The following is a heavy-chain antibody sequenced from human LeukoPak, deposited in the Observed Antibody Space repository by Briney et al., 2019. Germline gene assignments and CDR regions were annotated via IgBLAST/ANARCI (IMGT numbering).Heavy chain of an antibody. V-gene: IGHV3-33*01. J-gene: IGHJ4*02. Sequence: GGSLRLSCAASGLTFSSYGMHWVRQAPGKGLEWVAVIWYDGSNKYYADSVKGRFTISRDNSKNTLYLQMNSLRAEDTAVYYCARDVEYSSGWYGTGYFDYWGQGTLVTVSS. D-gene: IGHD6-19*01. CDR2: IWYDGSNK. CDR1: GLTFSSYG. CDR3: ARDVEYSSGWYGTGYFDY.